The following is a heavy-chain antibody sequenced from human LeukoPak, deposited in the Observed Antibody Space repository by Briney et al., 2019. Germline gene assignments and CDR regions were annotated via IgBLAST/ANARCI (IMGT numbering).Heavy chain of an antibody. CDR1: GYTFTSYD. J-gene: IGHJ4*02. D-gene: IGHD6-6*01. CDR2: MNPNSGNT. CDR3: ARASRSILAARRGGLDY. Sequence: ASVKVSCKASGYTFTSYDINWVRQATGQGLEWMGWMNPNSGNTGYAQKFQGRVTITRNPSISTAYMELSSLRSEDTAVYYCARASRSILAARRGGLDYWGQGTLVTVSS. V-gene: IGHV1-8*03.